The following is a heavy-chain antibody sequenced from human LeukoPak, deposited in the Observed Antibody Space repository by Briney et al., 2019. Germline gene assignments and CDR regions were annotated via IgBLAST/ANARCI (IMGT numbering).Heavy chain of an antibody. V-gene: IGHV1-69*04. Sequence: SVKVSCKASGGTFSSYAISWVRQAPGQGLEWMGRIIPIFGIANYAQKFQGRVTITADKSTSTAYMELSSLRSEDTAVFYCAREQQLDYYYYYGMDVWGQGTTVTVSS. CDR3: AREQQLDYYYYYGMDV. J-gene: IGHJ6*02. D-gene: IGHD6-13*01. CDR1: GGTFSSYA. CDR2: IIPIFGIA.